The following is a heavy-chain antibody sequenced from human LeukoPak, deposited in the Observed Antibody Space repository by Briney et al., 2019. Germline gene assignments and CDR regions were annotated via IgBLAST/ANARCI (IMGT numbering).Heavy chain of an antibody. Sequence: GGSLRLSCAASGFTFSSYGMHWVRQAPGKGLEWVSMIWYDGSNKHYADSVKGRFTTSRDNSKNTVYLQMDSLRAEDTGVYYCARDPPSSGWAFDSWGQGTVVSVSS. CDR3: ARDPPSSGWAFDS. J-gene: IGHJ3*02. CDR1: GFTFSSYG. V-gene: IGHV3-33*08. D-gene: IGHD6-19*01. CDR2: IWYDGSNK.